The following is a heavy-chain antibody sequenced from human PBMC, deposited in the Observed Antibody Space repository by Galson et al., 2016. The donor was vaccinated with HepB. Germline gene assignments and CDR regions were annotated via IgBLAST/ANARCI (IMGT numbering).Heavy chain of an antibody. D-gene: IGHD4-23*01. J-gene: IGHJ4*02. CDR1: GDSISTPSSF. CDR3: ARHFGGPWYFDF. Sequence: SETLSLTCTVSGDSISTPSSFWGWIRQPPGKALDWIGSVYYTGSTYYTPSLKSRVTISVDTSKNQFSLILTSVTAADTAVYYCARHFGGPWYFDFWGQGTLVIVSS. CDR2: VYYTGST. V-gene: IGHV4-39*01.